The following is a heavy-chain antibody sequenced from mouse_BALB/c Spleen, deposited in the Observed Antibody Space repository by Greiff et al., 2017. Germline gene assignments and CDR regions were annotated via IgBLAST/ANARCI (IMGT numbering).Heavy chain of an antibody. CDR2: INSNGGST. CDR3: AREYGNYAMDY. J-gene: IGHJ4*01. Sequence: EVKLVESGGGLVQPGGSLKLSCAASGFTFSSYGMSWVRQTPDKRLELVATINSNGGSTYYPDSVKGRFTISRDNAKNTLYLQMSSLKSEDTAMYYCAREYGNYAMDYWGQGTSVTVSS. D-gene: IGHD2-10*02. CDR1: GFTFSSYG. V-gene: IGHV5-6-3*01.